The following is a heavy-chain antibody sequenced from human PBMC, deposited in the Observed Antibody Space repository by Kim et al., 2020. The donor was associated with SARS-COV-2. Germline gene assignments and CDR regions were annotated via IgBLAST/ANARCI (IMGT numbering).Heavy chain of an antibody. V-gene: IGHV3-7*01. J-gene: IGHJ4*02. Sequence: GGSLRLSCAASGFTFSSDWMSWVRQAPGRGLEWVANIKQDGSEKYYVESVRGRFTISRDNAKNSLYLQMNRLRAEDTAVYYCARDLVYWGQGTMVTVFS. CDR2: IKQDGSEK. CDR1: GFTFSSDW. CDR3: ARDLVY.